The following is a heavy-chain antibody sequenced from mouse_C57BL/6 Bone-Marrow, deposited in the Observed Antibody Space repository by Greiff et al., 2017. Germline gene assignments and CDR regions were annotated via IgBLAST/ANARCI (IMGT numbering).Heavy chain of an antibody. D-gene: IGHD2-1*01. V-gene: IGHV1-81*01. CDR3: ARGDGNPYYYDC. CDR1: GYTFTSYG. CDR2: IYPRSGNT. Sequence: QVQLKESGAELARPGASVKLSCKASGYTFTSYGISWVKQRTGQGLEWIGEIYPRSGNTYYNEKFKGKATLTADKSSSTAYLELRSLTSEDSAVYFCARGDGNPYYYDCWGQGTTLTVAS. J-gene: IGHJ2*01.